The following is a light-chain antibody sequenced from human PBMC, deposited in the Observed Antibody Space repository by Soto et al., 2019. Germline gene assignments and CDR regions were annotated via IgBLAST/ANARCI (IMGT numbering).Light chain of an antibody. CDR3: NSYTRISTQV. CDR1: SSDVGGYDY. V-gene: IGLV2-14*01. Sequence: QSALTQPAAVSGSPGQSITISCTGTSSDVGGYDYVSWYQHHPGKAPKLMIYEVTNRPSGVSNRFSGSKSGNTASLTISGLQAEDEADYYCNSYTRISTQVFGTGNK. J-gene: IGLJ1*01. CDR2: EVT.